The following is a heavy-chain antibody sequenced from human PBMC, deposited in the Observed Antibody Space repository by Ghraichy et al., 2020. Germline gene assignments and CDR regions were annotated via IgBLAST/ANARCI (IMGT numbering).Heavy chain of an antibody. J-gene: IGHJ6*02. CDR1: GFNFNNYA. CDR3: ANGRFLAGHYYSMDV. Sequence: SCAAAGFNFNNYAMTWVRQAPGKGLEWVSWISVSGDRTYYADSVKGRFTISRDNSKKMVNLQMNSLRVEDTAVYYCANGRFLAGHYYSMDVWGQGTTVTVS. D-gene: IGHD3-3*01. V-gene: IGHV3-23*01. CDR2: ISVSGDRT.